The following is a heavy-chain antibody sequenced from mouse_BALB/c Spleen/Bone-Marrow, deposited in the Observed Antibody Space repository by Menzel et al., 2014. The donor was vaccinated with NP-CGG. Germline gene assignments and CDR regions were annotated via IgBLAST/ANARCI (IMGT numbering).Heavy chain of an antibody. Sequence: EVHLVESGGGLVQPGGSLKLSYAASGFTFSRYTMSWVRQTPEKRLEWVAYISNGGGSTYYPDTDTVKGRFTISRDNAKNTLYLQMSSLKSEDTAMYYCARHGVRREWYFDVWGAGTTVTVSS. D-gene: IGHD2-14*01. CDR3: ARHGVRREWYFDV. CDR2: ISNGGGST. V-gene: IGHV5-12-2*01. J-gene: IGHJ1*01. CDR1: GFTFSRYT.